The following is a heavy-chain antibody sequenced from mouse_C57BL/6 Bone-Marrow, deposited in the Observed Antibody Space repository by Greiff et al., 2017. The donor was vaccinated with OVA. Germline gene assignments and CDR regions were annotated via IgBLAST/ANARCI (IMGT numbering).Heavy chain of an antibody. J-gene: IGHJ2*01. CDR3: ARSEILDY. Sequence: QVQLQQPEAELVMPGASVKLSCKASGYTFTSYWMHWVKQRPGQGLEWIGEIDPSDSYTNYNQKFKGKSTLTVDKSSSTAYMQLSSLTSEDSAVYYCARSEILDYWGQGTTLTVSS. CDR1: GYTFTSYW. V-gene: IGHV1-69*01. CDR2: IDPSDSYT.